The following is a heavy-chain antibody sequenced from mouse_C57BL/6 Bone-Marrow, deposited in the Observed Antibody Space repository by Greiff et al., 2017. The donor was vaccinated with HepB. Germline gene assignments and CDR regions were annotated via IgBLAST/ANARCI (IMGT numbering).Heavy chain of an antibody. J-gene: IGHJ4*01. V-gene: IGHV1-64*01. CDR2: IHPNSGST. Sequence: QVQLQQPGAELVKPGASVKLSCKASGYTFTSYWMHWVKQRPGQGLEWIGMIHPNSGSTNYNEKFKSKATLTVDKSSSTAYMQLSSLTSEDSAVYDCVYGSFYYAMDYWGQGTSVTVSS. D-gene: IGHD1-1*01. CDR3: VYGSFYYAMDY. CDR1: GYTFTSYW.